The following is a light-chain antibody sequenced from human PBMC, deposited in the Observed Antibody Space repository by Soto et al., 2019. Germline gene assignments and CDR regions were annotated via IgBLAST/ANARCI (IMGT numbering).Light chain of an antibody. CDR3: QQYNSYPLT. V-gene: IGKV3-20*01. Sequence: EIVLTQSPGALSLSPGERGTLSCRASQSVSSSYLAWYQQKPGQAPRLLIYDASSRATGVPDRFSGSGSGTDFTLTISRVEPEDFATYYCQQYNSYPLTFGGGTKVDI. CDR2: DAS. J-gene: IGKJ4*01. CDR1: QSVSSSY.